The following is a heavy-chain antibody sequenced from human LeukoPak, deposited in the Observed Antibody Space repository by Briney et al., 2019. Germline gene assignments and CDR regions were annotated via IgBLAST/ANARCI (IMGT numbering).Heavy chain of an antibody. Sequence: SETLSLTCTVSGGSISSYYWSWIRQPPGKGLEWIGYIYYSGSTNYNPSLKSRVTISVDTSKNQFSLKLSSVTAADTAVYYCAKDALDIVVVPAAMGDNWFDPWGQGTLVTVSS. CDR2: IYYSGST. D-gene: IGHD2-2*01. V-gene: IGHV4-59*01. J-gene: IGHJ5*02. CDR3: AKDALDIVVVPAAMGDNWFDP. CDR1: GGSISSYY.